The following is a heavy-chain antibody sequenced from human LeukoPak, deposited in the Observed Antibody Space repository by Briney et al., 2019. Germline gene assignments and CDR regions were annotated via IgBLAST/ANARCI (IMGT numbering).Heavy chain of an antibody. J-gene: IGHJ4*02. D-gene: IGHD6-19*01. V-gene: IGHV3-23*01. CDR3: ARDPRYLAVAGKRGGYFDY. CDR2: ISGSGGST. Sequence: GGSLRFSCAASGFTFSSYAMSWVRQAPGKGLEWVSAISGSGGSTYYADSVKGRFTISRDNSKNTLYLQMNSLRAEDTAVYYCARDPRYLAVAGKRGGYFDYWGQGTLVTVSS. CDR1: GFTFSSYA.